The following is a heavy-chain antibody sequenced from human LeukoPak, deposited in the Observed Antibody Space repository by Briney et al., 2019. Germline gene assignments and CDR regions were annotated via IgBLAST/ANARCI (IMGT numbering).Heavy chain of an antibody. CDR3: ARDRRYCSSTSCSPSGAFDI. CDR2: IKQDGSEK. CDR1: GFTFSSYW. D-gene: IGHD2-2*01. Sequence: GGSLRLSCAASGFTFSSYWMSWVRQAPGKGLEWVPNIKQDGSEKYYVDSVKGRFTTSRDNAKNSLYLQMNSLRAEDTAVYYCARDRRYCSSTSCSPSGAFDIWGQGTMVTVSS. J-gene: IGHJ3*02. V-gene: IGHV3-7*01.